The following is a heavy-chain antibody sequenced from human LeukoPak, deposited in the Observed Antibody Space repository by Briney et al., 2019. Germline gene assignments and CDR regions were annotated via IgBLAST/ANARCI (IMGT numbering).Heavy chain of an antibody. D-gene: IGHD1-7*01. CDR3: ARVRGNYMLDGFDL. Sequence: PGGSLRLSCAASGFTFSSYEMNWVRQAPGKGLEWVSYISSSGSTIYYADSVKGRFTISRDNAKNSLYLQMNSLRAEDTAVYYCARVRGNYMLDGFDLWGQGTMVTVSS. J-gene: IGHJ3*01. CDR1: GFTFSSYE. CDR2: ISSSGSTI. V-gene: IGHV3-48*03.